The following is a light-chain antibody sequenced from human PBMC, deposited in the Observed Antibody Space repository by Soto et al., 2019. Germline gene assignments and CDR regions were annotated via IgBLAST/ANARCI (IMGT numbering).Light chain of an antibody. CDR2: HAS. V-gene: IGKV3-15*01. CDR3: QQYTNGALT. CDR1: HRVNTY. J-gene: IGKJ4*01. Sequence: EILMTQFPAALSVSPGERATLSCRASHRVNTYLAWYQQSPGHAPRLLIYHASTRATGIPGRFSGSGSGTEFTLTISSLQSEDFAVYYCQQYTNGALTFGGGTKVEI.